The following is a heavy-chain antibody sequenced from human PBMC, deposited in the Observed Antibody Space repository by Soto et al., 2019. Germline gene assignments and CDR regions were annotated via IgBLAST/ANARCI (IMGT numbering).Heavy chain of an antibody. CDR3: ARDLATVDYYDSSGYNC. V-gene: IGHV1-2*02. D-gene: IGHD3-22*01. CDR1: GYTFTGYY. CDR2: INPNSGGT. J-gene: IGHJ4*02. Sequence: ASVKVSCKASGYTFTGYYMHWVRQAPGQGLEWMGWINPNSGGTNYAQKFQGRVTMTRDTSISTAYMELNRLRSDDTAVYYCARDLATVDYYDSSGYNCWGQGTLVTVSS.